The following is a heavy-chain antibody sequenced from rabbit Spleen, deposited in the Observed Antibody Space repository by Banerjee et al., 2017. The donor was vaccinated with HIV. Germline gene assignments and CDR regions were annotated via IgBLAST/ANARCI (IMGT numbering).Heavy chain of an antibody. Sequence: QEQLEESGGDLVKPEGSLTLTCTASGFSFSSSYWICWVRQAPGKGLEWIACIYAGSSDDSDYASWAKGRFTISKTSSTTVDLKMTSLAAADTATYFCARRYSGRDNRYFGLWGPGTLVTVS. D-gene: IGHD7-1*01. CDR1: GFSFSSSYW. V-gene: IGHV1S45*01. J-gene: IGHJ4*01. CDR2: IYAGSSDDS. CDR3: ARRYSGRDNRYFGL.